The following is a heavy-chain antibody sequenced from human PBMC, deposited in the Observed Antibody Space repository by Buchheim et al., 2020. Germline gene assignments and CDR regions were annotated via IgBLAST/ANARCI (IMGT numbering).Heavy chain of an antibody. V-gene: IGHV3-30*02. Sequence: QVQLVESGGGVVQPGRSLRLSCAASGFTFSSYGMHWVRQAPGKGLEWVAFIRYDGSNKYYAESVKGRFTISRDNSQNTMYLQMNSLRAEDTAVYYCATGGMDVWGQGTT. CDR2: IRYDGSNK. CDR3: ATGGMDV. J-gene: IGHJ6*02. CDR1: GFTFSSYG.